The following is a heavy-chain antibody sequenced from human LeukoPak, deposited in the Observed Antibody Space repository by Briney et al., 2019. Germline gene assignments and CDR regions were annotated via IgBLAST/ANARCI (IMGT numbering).Heavy chain of an antibody. CDR2: IRGSGGST. CDR3: AKDRGSSWLDNDAFDI. D-gene: IGHD6-13*01. V-gene: IGHV3-23*01. Sequence: GGSLRLSCAASGFTFSSYDMSWVREAPGKRLEWFSAIRGSGGSTYYADSVKGRFTISRDNSKNTLYLQMNSLRAEDTAVYYCAKDRGSSWLDNDAFDIWGQGTMVTVSS. J-gene: IGHJ3*02. CDR1: GFTFSSYD.